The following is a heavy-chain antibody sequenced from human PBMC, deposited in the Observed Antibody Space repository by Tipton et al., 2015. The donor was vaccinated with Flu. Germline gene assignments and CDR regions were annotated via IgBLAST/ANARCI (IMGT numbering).Heavy chain of an antibody. CDR3: ARQPHVTINPHWYLDL. Sequence: GSLRLSCAVSGYSIISGYYWGWIRQPPGKGLEWIGSIYHSGSTYYNSSLRSRITLSVDTSKNQFSLRLYSVTAADTAVYYCARQPHVTINPHWYLDLWGRGTLITVSS. D-gene: IGHD4-17*01. J-gene: IGHJ2*01. CDR2: IYHSGST. V-gene: IGHV4-38-2*01. CDR1: GYSIISGYY.